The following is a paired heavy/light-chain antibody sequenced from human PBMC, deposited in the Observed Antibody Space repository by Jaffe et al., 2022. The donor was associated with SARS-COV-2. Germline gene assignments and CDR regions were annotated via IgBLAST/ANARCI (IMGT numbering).Light chain of an antibody. Sequence: DIVMTQSPLSLPVTPGEPASISCRSSQSLLHSNGYNYLDWYLQKPGQSPQLLIYLGSNRASGVPDRFSGSGSGTDFTLKISRVEAEDVGVYYCMQALQTFPYTFGQGTKLEIK. V-gene: IGKV2-28*01. CDR1: QSLLHSNGYNY. CDR3: MQALQTFPYT. J-gene: IGKJ2*01. CDR2: LGS.
Heavy chain of an antibody. Sequence: QVQLQESGPGLVKPSETLSLTCTVSGGSISSYYWSWIRQPPGKGLEWIGYIYYSGSTNYNPSLKSRVTISVDTSKNQFSLKLSSVTAADTAVYYCARVYSGRSVDTAMVSQHTYYYYGMDVWGQGTTVTVSS. V-gene: IGHV4-59*01. CDR2: IYYSGST. J-gene: IGHJ6*02. CDR1: GGSISSYY. CDR3: ARVYSGRSVDTAMVSQHTYYYYGMDV. D-gene: IGHD5-18*01.